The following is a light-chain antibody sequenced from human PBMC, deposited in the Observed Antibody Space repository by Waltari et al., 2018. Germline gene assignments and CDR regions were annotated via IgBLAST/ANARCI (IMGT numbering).Light chain of an antibody. V-gene: IGKV1-39*01. CDR2: AAS. J-gene: IGKJ4*01. CDR1: QSISSY. Sequence: DIQMTQSPSSLSASVGDRLTIPCRASQSISSYLSWFQQKPGTAPKLLIYAASSLQSGVPSRFSGSGSGTDFTLTISSLQPEDFATYYCQQSYTTPRTFGGGTKVEIK. CDR3: QQSYTTPRT.